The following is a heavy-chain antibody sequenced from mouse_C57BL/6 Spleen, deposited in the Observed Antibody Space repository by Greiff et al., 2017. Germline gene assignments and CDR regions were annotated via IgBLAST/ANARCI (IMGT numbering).Heavy chain of an antibody. CDR2: ILPGSGST. J-gene: IGHJ3*01. V-gene: IGHV1-9*01. D-gene: IGHD3-2*02. CDR3: ARRGAQATFAY. CDR1: GYTFTGYW. Sequence: QVQLQQSGAELMKPGASVKLSCKATGYTFTGYWIEWVKQRPGHGLEWIGEILPGSGSTNYNEKFKGKATFTADTSSNTAYMQRSSLTTEDSAIYYCARRGAQATFAYWGQGTLVTVSA.